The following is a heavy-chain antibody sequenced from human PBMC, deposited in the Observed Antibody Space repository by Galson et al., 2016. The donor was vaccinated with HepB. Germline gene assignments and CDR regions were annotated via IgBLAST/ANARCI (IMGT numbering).Heavy chain of an antibody. CDR1: GFTFNTYT. J-gene: IGHJ3*01. D-gene: IGHD5-24*01. CDR3: ARRGNYKGGALDV. Sequence: SLRLSCAASGFTFNTYTMNWVRQAPGRGLEWVGSVVPTGSIRNYADSVKGRLTISRDNSKDTLHLHMNNLRVDDTAVYYCARRGNYKGGALDVRGQGTLVAVSS. V-gene: IGHV3-23*01. CDR2: VVPTGSIR.